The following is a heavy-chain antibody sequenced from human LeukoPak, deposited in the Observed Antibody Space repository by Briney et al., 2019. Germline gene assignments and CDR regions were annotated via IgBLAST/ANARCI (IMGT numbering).Heavy chain of an antibody. CDR1: GFTFSNFW. CDR2: IKQYGSEK. D-gene: IGHD3-3*01. CDR3: ASLSSGYYDFWSGDYTSGALDY. J-gene: IGHJ4*02. Sequence: GGSLRLSCTASGFTFSNFWMTWVRQAPGKGLEWVANIKQYGSEKYYVDSLKGRFTISRDNAKNSVYLQMNSLRAEDTVVYYCASLSSGYYDFWSGDYTSGALDYWGQGTLVTVSS. V-gene: IGHV3-7*05.